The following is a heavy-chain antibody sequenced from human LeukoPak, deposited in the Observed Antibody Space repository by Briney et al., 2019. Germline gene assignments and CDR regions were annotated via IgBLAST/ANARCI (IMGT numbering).Heavy chain of an antibody. CDR1: GGTFSSYA. CDR3: ARDQDGYNWAPDY. J-gene: IGHJ4*02. D-gene: IGHD5-24*01. CDR2: IIPIFGTA. Sequence: SVKVSCKASGGTFSSYAISWVRQAPGQGLEWMGGIIPIFGTANYAQKFQGRVTITADESTSTAYMELSSLSSEDTAVYYCARDQDGYNWAPDYWGQGTLVTVSS. V-gene: IGHV1-69*13.